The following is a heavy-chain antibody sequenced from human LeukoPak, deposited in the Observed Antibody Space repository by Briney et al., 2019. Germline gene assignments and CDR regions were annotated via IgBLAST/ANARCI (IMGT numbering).Heavy chain of an antibody. V-gene: IGHV3-21*01. Sequence: PGGSLRLSCAASGFTFSSYSMNWVRQAPGKGLEWVSSISSGSSYIYYADSVKGRFTISRDYGKNSLYLQMNSLRAEDTAVYYCARDGPKYCSNGVCYAPVDPWGQGTLVTVSS. J-gene: IGHJ5*02. D-gene: IGHD2-8*01. CDR2: ISSGSSYI. CDR3: ARDGPKYCSNGVCYAPVDP. CDR1: GFTFSSYS.